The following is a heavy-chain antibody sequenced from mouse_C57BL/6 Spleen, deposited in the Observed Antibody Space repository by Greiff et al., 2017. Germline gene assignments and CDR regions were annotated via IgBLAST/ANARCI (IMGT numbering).Heavy chain of an antibody. CDR2: IDPENGDT. Sequence: VQLQQSGAELVRPGASVKLSCTASGFNITDDYMHWVKQRPEQGLEWIGWIDPENGDTEYASKFQGKATITADTSSNTAYLQLSSLTSEDTAVYYCTATTVVEPPFAYWGQGTLVTVSA. D-gene: IGHD1-1*01. CDR1: GFNITDDY. J-gene: IGHJ3*01. V-gene: IGHV14-4*01. CDR3: TATTVVEPPFAY.